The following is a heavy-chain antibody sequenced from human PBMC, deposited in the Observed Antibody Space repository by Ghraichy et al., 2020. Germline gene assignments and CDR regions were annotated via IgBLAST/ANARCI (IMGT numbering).Heavy chain of an antibody. Sequence: ASVKVSCKASGYTFTSYGISWVRQAPGQGLEWMGWISAYNGNTNYAQKLQGRVTMTTDTSTSTAYMELRSLRSDDTAVYYCAREGSGYDILTGYDYWGQGTLVTVSS. CDR2: ISAYNGNT. CDR3: AREGSGYDILTGYDY. J-gene: IGHJ4*02. D-gene: IGHD3-9*01. CDR1: GYTFTSYG. V-gene: IGHV1-18*01.